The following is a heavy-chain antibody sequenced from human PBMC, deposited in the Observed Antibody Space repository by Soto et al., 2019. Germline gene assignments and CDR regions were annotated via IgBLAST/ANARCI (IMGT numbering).Heavy chain of an antibody. Sequence: SVKVSCKASGCTFSSYAISWVRQAPGQGLEWMGGIIPIFGTANYAQKFQGRVTITADESTSTAYMELSSLRSEDTAVYYCARAGHSSSSGSYFGCLGQGTLSIVSS. CDR2: IIPIFGTA. CDR1: GCTFSSYA. V-gene: IGHV1-69*13. CDR3: ARAGHSSSSGSYFGC. D-gene: IGHD6-6*01. J-gene: IGHJ4*02.